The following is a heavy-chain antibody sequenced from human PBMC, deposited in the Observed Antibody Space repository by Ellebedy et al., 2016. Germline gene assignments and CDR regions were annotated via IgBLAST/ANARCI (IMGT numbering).Heavy chain of an antibody. J-gene: IGHJ1*01. Sequence: GGSLRLSCEGSGFTLSSYGVHWVRQAPGKGLDWVATMSYDGVSDYYADSVKGRFTVSRDNSKNTVYLQMNSLRREDTAVYYCAKAPGSYIYGFKSSPEHWGQGTLVTVSS. D-gene: IGHD5-18*01. CDR3: AKAPGSYIYGFKSSPEH. CDR1: GFTLSSYG. CDR2: MSYDGVSD. V-gene: IGHV3-30*18.